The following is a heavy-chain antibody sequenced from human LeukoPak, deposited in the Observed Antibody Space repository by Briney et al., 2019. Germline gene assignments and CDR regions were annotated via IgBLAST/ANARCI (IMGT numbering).Heavy chain of an antibody. V-gene: IGHV1-2*06. CDR2: ISPNSGGT. CDR3: AIAQDTASANDFEY. Sequence: ASVKVSCKASGYTFSDYQIHWVRQAPGQGLEWMGRISPNSGGTNFAQDFQGRVTMTRDASIRTAFMELSRLRSDDTAVYYCAIAQDTASANDFEYWGQGTLVTVSS. CDR1: GYTFSDYQ. J-gene: IGHJ4*02. D-gene: IGHD5-18*01.